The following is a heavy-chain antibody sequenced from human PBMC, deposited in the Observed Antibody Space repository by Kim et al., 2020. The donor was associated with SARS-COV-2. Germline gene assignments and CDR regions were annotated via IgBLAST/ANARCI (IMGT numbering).Heavy chain of an antibody. J-gene: IGHJ6*02. CDR2: IWYDGSNK. Sequence: GGSLRLSCAASGFTFSSYGMHWVRQAPGKGLEWVAVIWYDGSNKYYADSVKGRFTISRDNSKNTLYLQMNSLRAEDTAVYYCARDSFPGPLLTGYYPYYYYGMDVWGQGTTVTVSS. CDR3: ARDSFPGPLLTGYYPYYYYGMDV. CDR1: GFTFSSYG. V-gene: IGHV3-33*01. D-gene: IGHD3-9*01.